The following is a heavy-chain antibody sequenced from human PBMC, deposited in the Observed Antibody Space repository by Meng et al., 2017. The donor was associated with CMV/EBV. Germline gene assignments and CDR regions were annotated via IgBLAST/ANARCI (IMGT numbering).Heavy chain of an antibody. Sequence: SETLSLTCTVSGGSISSYYWSWIRQPPGKGLEWIGYIYYSGSTNYNPSLKSRVTISVDTSKNQFSLKLSSVTAADTAVYYCARDMGPPGRFLEWLDPDYYYYYGMDVWGRGTTVTVSS. V-gene: IGHV4-59*01. CDR1: GGSISSYY. CDR2: IYYSGST. CDR3: ARDMGPPGRFLEWLDPDYYYYYGMDV. J-gene: IGHJ6*02. D-gene: IGHD3-3*01.